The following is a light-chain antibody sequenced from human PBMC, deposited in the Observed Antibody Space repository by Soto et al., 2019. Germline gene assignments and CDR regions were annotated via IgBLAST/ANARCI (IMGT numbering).Light chain of an antibody. J-gene: IGKJ5*01. CDR2: GTS. CDR3: QQFNNYRIT. Sequence: ELVLTQSPVTLSLSPGERSTLSCRASQTVSRMYLSWFQQKPGQAPRLLIYGTSTRATGIPVRLSGSGSGTDLNLTISRLQPADFATYYCQQFNNYRITCGQGTRLEIK. V-gene: IGKV3D-7*01. CDR1: QTVSRMY.